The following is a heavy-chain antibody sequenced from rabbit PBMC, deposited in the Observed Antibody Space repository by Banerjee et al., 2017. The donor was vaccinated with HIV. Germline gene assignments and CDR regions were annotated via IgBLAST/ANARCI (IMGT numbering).Heavy chain of an antibody. V-gene: IGHV1S45*01. CDR3: ARDAGDSGDL. CDR2: INTSSGST. J-gene: IGHJ3*01. D-gene: IGHD2-1*01. Sequence: QEQLEESGGGLVKPEGSLTLTCKASGIDFSSNAMCWVRQAPGKRLEWIACINTSSGSTVYATWAKGRFTISSTSSTTVTLQMTSLTAADTATYFCARDAGDSGDLWGQGTLVTVS. CDR1: GIDFSSNA.